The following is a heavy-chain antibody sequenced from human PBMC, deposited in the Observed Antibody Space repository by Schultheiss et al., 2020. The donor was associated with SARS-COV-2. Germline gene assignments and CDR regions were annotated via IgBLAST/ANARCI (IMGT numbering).Heavy chain of an antibody. CDR2: IYHSGST. V-gene: IGHV4-61*01. Sequence: SETLSLTCTVSGGSVSSGSHYWSWIRQPPGKGLEWIGEIYHSGSTNYNPSLKSRVTISVDTSKNQFSLKLSSVTAADTAVYYCARVAHYVSYYDFWSAKVWFDPWGQGTLVTVSS. J-gene: IGHJ5*02. CDR1: GGSVSSGSHY. D-gene: IGHD3-3*01. CDR3: ARVAHYVSYYDFWSAKVWFDP.